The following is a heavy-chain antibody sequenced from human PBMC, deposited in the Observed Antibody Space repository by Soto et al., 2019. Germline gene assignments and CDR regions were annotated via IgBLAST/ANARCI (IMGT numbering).Heavy chain of an antibody. J-gene: IGHJ1*01. CDR3: ARERDGSSWSSAESLQY. Sequence: QVQLVQSGAEVKKPGSSVKVSCKASGGTFSNYGISWVRQAPGQGLEWMGWISTYNANTYYAQKFQGRVTMTTDTSTSTAYMELRSLRSDDTAVFYCARERDGSSWSSAESLQYWGQGTLVTVSS. CDR2: ISTYNANT. D-gene: IGHD6-13*01. CDR1: GGTFSNYG. V-gene: IGHV1-18*01.